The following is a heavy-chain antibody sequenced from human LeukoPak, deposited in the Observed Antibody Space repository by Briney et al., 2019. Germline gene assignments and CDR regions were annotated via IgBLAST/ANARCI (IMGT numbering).Heavy chain of an antibody. CDR3: ARTYSSSSYSPFDY. D-gene: IGHD6-13*01. CDR2: IYSGGNT. V-gene: IGHV3-53*01. CDR1: GFTVSTNY. J-gene: IGHJ4*02. Sequence: GGSLRLSCAPSGFTVSTNYMSWVRQAPGKGLEWVSVIYSGGNTYYADSVKGRFTISRDNSKNALYLQMNSLRAEDTAVYYCARTYSSSSYSPFDYWGQGTLVTVSS.